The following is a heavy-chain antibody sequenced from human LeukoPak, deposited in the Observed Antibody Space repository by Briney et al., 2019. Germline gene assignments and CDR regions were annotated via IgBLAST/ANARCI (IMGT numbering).Heavy chain of an antibody. CDR2: FDPEDGET. J-gene: IGHJ4*02. CDR3: ATNRGSSWYYYFDY. Sequence: ASVKVSCKASGGTFSSYAISWVRQAPGQGLEWMGGFDPEDGETIYAQKFQGRVTMTEDTSTDTAYMELSSLRSEDTAVYYCATNRGSSWYYYFDYWGQGTLVTVSS. V-gene: IGHV1-24*01. D-gene: IGHD6-13*01. CDR1: GGTFSSYA.